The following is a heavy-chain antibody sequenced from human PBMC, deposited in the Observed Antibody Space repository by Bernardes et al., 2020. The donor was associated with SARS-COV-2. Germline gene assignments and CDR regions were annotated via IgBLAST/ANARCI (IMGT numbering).Heavy chain of an antibody. Sequence: GGSLRLSCAASGFRFSDTWMSWVRQAPGKGLEWVGHIKRNDDGATTVYAAPVKGRFTISRDDSQSTMYLQMNSLKTEDTAVYYCITGLGRTHTDYWGRGTLVTVSS. CDR3: ITGLGRTHTDY. D-gene: IGHD3-16*01. V-gene: IGHV3-15*01. CDR2: IKRNDDGATT. CDR1: GFRFSDTW. J-gene: IGHJ4*02.